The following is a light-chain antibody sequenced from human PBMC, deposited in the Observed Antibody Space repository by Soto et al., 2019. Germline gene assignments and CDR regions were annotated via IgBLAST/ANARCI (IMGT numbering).Light chain of an antibody. V-gene: IGKV1-5*01. CDR3: QQYHSFSFT. CDR1: QSVSSN. CDR2: DVF. J-gene: IGKJ2*01. Sequence: MTQSPATLSVSPGERATLSCRASQSVSSNLAWYQQKPGRAPKLLIYDVFNLQSGVPSRFSGSGSGTEFTLTISSLQPDDSATYYCQQYHSFSFTFGQGTKLEIK.